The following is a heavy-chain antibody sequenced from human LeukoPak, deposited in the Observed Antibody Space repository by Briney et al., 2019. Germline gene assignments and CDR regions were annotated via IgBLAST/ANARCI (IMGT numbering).Heavy chain of an antibody. J-gene: IGHJ4*02. D-gene: IGHD3-10*01. Sequence: SGTLSLTCAVYGGSFSGYYWSWIRQPPGKGLEWIGEINHSGSTNYNPSLKSRVTISVDTSKNQSSLKLSSVTAADTAVYYCARSPPGRNYYGSGSYQGYWGQGTLVTVSS. CDR3: ARSPPGRNYYGSGSYQGY. V-gene: IGHV4-34*01. CDR1: GGSFSGYY. CDR2: INHSGST.